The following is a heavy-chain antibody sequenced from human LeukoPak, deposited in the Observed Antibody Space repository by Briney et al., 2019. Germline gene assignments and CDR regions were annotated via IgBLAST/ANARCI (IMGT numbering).Heavy chain of an antibody. V-gene: IGHV3-53*01. CDR2: ISSGGST. Sequence: GGSLRLSCVASGFTVNNNYMNWVRQGPGKGLEWVSVISSGGSTYYADSVTGRFTISRDNSKNTLYLQMNSLRVEDAAVYYCGRDLIGTAASWDCWGQGTLVTVSS. J-gene: IGHJ4*02. CDR1: GFTVNNNY. CDR3: GRDLIGTAASWDC. D-gene: IGHD1/OR15-1a*01.